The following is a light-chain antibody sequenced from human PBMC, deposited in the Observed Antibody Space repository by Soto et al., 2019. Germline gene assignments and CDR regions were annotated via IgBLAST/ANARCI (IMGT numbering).Light chain of an antibody. CDR3: QQYNSWPRT. CDR1: QSVSSN. CDR2: GAS. J-gene: IGKJ1*01. V-gene: IGKV3-15*01. Sequence: EIVMTQSPATLSVSPEERATLSCRASQSVSSNLAWHQQKPGQAPRLLIYGASTRATGIPARFSGSGSGTEFTLTISSLQSEDFAIYYCQQYNSWPRTFGQGTKVDIK.